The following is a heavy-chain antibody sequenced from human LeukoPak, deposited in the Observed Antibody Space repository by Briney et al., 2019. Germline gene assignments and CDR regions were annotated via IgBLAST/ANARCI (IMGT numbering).Heavy chain of an antibody. Sequence: PSETLSLTCNVLGGSIRSSNYYWGWIRQPPGKGLEWIGSIYYSGSTYYNPSLKGRGTMSVDTSNNQFSLKLTPATATDTAVYYCVRLFYYDSRGPPSWGQGTLVTVSS. D-gene: IGHD3-22*01. V-gene: IGHV4-39*01. J-gene: IGHJ5*02. CDR3: VRLFYYDSRGPPS. CDR1: GGSIRSSNYY. CDR2: IYYSGST.